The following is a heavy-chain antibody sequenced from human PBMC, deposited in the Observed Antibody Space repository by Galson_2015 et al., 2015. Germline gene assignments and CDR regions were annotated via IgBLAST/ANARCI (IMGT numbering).Heavy chain of an antibody. CDR1: GSTFTSYA. V-gene: IGHV1-3*01. Sequence: SVKVSCKASGSTFTSYAMHWVRQAPGQRLEWMGWINAGNGNTKYSQKFQGRVTITRDTSASTAYMELSSLRSEDTAVYYCARGEGGTTHFDYWGQGTLVTVSS. CDR3: ARGEGGTTHFDY. D-gene: IGHD1-1*01. J-gene: IGHJ4*02. CDR2: INAGNGNT.